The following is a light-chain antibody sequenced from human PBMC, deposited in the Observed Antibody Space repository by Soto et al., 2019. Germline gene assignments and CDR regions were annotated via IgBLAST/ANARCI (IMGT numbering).Light chain of an antibody. CDR2: GAS. J-gene: IGKJ5*01. CDR1: QSVGGN. CDR3: QHYGAAPIT. V-gene: IGKV3-20*01. Sequence: EIVLTQSPGTLSLSPRDRATLAWRASQSVGGNVAWYQQIHGQPPKLLIFGASSRATGIADKFSGSGYGTDFNLTISRLETEDFALYYCQHYGAAPITFGQGTRLEIK.